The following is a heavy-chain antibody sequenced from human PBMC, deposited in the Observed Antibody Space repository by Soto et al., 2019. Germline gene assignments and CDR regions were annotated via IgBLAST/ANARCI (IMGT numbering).Heavy chain of an antibody. CDR1: GFTFSSYS. V-gene: IGHV3-21*01. CDR2: ITSSSSYI. D-gene: IGHD3-10*01. J-gene: IGHJ5*02. Sequence: EVQLVESGGGLVKPGGSLRLSCAASGFTFSSYSMNWVRLATGKGLEWVSSITSSSSYIKYADSVKGRFTISRDNAKNSLYLQMNSLRAEDTALYYCARAIRNDCYGSGSYQGFDPWGQGTLVTVSS. CDR3: ARAIRNDCYGSGSYQGFDP.